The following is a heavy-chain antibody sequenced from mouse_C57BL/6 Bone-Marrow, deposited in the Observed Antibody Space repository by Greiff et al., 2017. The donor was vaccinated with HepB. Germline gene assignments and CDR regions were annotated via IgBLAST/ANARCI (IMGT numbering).Heavy chain of an antibody. Sequence: EVKLVESGGGLVKPGRSLKLSCAASGFTFSDYGMHWVRQAPEKGLEWVAYISSGSSTIYYADTVKGRFTISRDNAKNTLFLQMTSLRSEDTAMYYCARGKRWLLPFAYWGQGTLVTVSA. J-gene: IGHJ3*01. D-gene: IGHD2-3*01. CDR3: ARGKRWLLPFAY. V-gene: IGHV5-17*01. CDR2: ISSGSSTI. CDR1: GFTFSDYG.